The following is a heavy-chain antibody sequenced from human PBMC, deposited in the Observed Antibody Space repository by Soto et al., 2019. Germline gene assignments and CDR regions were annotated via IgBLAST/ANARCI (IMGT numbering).Heavy chain of an antibody. CDR3: AKRDCSSTSCYFRNTHGMDV. Sequence: GGSLRLSCAASKFTFGIHAMNWVRQTPGKGLEWVSSISGSGGSTYYADSVKGRFTISRDNSKNTLYLQMNSLRAEDTAVYYCAKRDCSSTSCYFRNTHGMDVWGQGTTVTVSS. D-gene: IGHD2-2*01. J-gene: IGHJ6*02. V-gene: IGHV3-23*01. CDR1: KFTFGIHA. CDR2: ISGSGGST.